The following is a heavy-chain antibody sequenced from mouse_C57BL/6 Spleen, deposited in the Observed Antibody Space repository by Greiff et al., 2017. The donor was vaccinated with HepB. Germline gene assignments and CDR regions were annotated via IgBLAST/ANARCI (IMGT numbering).Heavy chain of an antibody. J-gene: IGHJ2*01. CDR1: GYTFTSYW. CDR3: ARKRGLLYFDY. Sequence: VQLQQSGAELVKPGASVKLSCKASGYTFTSYWMHWVKQRPGQGLEWIGMIHPNSGSTNYNEKFKSKASLTVDKSSSTAFMQLSILTSADSAVYYCARKRGLLYFDYWVQGTTLTVSS. D-gene: IGHD1-1*01. V-gene: IGHV1-64*01. CDR2: IHPNSGST.